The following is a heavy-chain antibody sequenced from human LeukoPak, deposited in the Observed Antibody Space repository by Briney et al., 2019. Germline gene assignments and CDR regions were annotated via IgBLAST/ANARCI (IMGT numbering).Heavy chain of an antibody. CDR2: ISGSGDNT. D-gene: IGHD3-10*01. CDR3: ANRISGSSS. Sequence: GGSLRLSCAASGFTFSSYAMNWVRQAPGKGLEWISSISGSGDNTYYADSVKGRFTISRDNSKNTVFLQMNSLRAEDTGVYYCANRISGSSSWGQGTLVTVSS. V-gene: IGHV3-23*01. CDR1: GFTFSSYA. J-gene: IGHJ5*02.